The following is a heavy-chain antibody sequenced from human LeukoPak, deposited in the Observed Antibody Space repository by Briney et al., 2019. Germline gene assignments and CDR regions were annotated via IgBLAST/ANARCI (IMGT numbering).Heavy chain of an antibody. Sequence: PSETLSLNCTVSGGSISSGDYYWGWIRQPPGKGLEWIANIYYSGSTFYNPSLKSRVTISEDTSTNQFSLRLNSVTAADTALYYCVRVGFSYVTVSWGQGALVTVSS. CDR1: GGSISSGDYY. J-gene: IGHJ5*02. CDR2: IYYSGST. CDR3: VRVGFSYVTVS. V-gene: IGHV4-39*01. D-gene: IGHD1-20*01.